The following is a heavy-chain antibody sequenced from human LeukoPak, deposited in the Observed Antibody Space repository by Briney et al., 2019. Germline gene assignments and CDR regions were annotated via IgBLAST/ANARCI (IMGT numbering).Heavy chain of an antibody. J-gene: IGHJ6*02. CDR1: GFTFSSYA. CDR3: AKVGPDGYSSGWTSYYYYYGLDV. Sequence: GGSLRLSCAASGFTFSSYAMSWVRQAPGKGMEWVSAISGSGGSTYYADSVKGRFTISRDNSKNTLYLQMNSLRAEDTAVYYCAKVGPDGYSSGWTSYYYYYGLDVWGQGTTVTVSS. D-gene: IGHD6-19*01. V-gene: IGHV3-23*01. CDR2: ISGSGGST.